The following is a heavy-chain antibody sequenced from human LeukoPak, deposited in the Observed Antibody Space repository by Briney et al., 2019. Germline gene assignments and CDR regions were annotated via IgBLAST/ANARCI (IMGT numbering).Heavy chain of an antibody. CDR2: ISYDASNK. D-gene: IGHD4-17*01. J-gene: IGHJ4*02. Sequence: PERSLRLSCAASGFTFSAFAMHWARQAPGKGLEWVAAISYDASNKYYAVSVRGRFTISRDNSRNTLFLQMNSLRADDTAVYYCARETTVTRLDYWGQGTLVTVSS. CDR1: GFTFSAFA. CDR3: ARETTVTRLDY. V-gene: IGHV3-30-3*01.